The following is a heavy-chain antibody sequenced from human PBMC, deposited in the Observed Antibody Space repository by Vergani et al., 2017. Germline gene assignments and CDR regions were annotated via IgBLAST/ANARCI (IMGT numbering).Heavy chain of an antibody. D-gene: IGHD4-17*01. V-gene: IGHV3-30*02. J-gene: IGHJ3*02. CDR1: GFTFSSYG. CDR2: IRYDGSNK. CDR3: AKEGDGGYCIHAFDI. Sequence: QVQLVESGGGVVQPGGSLRLSCAASGFTFSSYGMHWVRQAPGKGLEWVAFIRYDGSNKYYADSVKGRFTISRDNSKNTLYLQMNSLRAEDTAVYYCAKEGDGGYCIHAFDIWGQGTMVTVSS.